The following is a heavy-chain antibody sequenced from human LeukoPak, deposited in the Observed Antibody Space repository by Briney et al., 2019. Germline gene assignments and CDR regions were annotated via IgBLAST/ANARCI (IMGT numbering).Heavy chain of an antibody. V-gene: IGHV3-33*01. J-gene: IGHJ4*02. CDR2: IWYDGSNK. CDR1: GFTFSSYG. CDR3: ARDGGLSSSWIDY. Sequence: GRSLRLSCAASGFTFSSYGMHWVRQAPGKGLEWVAVIWYDGSNKYYADSVKGRFTISRDNSKNTLYLQMNSLRAEDTAVYYCARDGGLSSSWIDYWGQGTLVTVSA. D-gene: IGHD6-13*01.